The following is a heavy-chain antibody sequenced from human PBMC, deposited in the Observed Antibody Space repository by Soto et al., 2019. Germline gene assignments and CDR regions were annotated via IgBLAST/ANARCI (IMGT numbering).Heavy chain of an antibody. V-gene: IGHV3-74*02. CDR2: IKSDGSDR. Sequence: VQLVESGGGLVKPGGSLRLSCAASGFTFSSYWMHWVRQAPGKGLVWVSRIKSDGSDRYYADSVKGRFTISRDNAKKTLYLQMKSLRVEDTAVYYCARNLVTDSYGSGSLPDFWGQGTLVTVSS. CDR1: GFTFSSYW. J-gene: IGHJ4*02. CDR3: ARNLVTDSYGSGSLPDF. D-gene: IGHD3-10*01.